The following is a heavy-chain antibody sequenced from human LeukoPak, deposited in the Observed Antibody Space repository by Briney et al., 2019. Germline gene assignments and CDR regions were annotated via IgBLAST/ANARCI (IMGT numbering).Heavy chain of an antibody. CDR2: IYYSGST. CDR3: ARGRGADY. J-gene: IGHJ4*02. Sequence: SETLSLTCTVSGGSISSYYWGWIRQPPGKGLEWIGRIYYSGSTYYNPSLKSRVTISVDTSKNQFSLKLRSVTAADTAVYYCARGRGADYWGQGTPVTVSP. CDR1: GGSISSYY. V-gene: IGHV4-39*01. D-gene: IGHD1-26*01.